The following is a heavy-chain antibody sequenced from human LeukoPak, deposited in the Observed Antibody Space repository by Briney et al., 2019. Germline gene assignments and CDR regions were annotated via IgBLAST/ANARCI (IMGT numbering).Heavy chain of an antibody. CDR1: GFTFSSYA. V-gene: IGHV3-21*01. CDR2: ISSSSSYI. D-gene: IGHD6-13*01. J-gene: IGHJ4*02. CDR3: ARATAAAGGTLDY. Sequence: TGGSLRLSCAASGFTFSSYAMSWVRQAPGKGLEWVSSISSSSSYIYYADSLKGRFTISRDNAQNSLYLQMNSLRAEDTAVYFCARATAAAGGTLDYWGQGTLVTVSS.